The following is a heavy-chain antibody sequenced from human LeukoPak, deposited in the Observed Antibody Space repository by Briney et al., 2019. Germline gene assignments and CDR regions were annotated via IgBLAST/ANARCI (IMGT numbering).Heavy chain of an antibody. CDR1: GFTFRSYG. CDR3: ARARGGDYDDY. J-gene: IGHJ4*02. D-gene: IGHD3-16*01. Sequence: PGGSLRLSCVASGFTFRSYGMRWVRQAPGKGLEWLSLLWYDGSNEYYADSVKGRFTISRDNAKNTLYLQMNSLRAEDTAVYYCARARGGDYDDYWGQGTLVTVSS. V-gene: IGHV3-33*01. CDR2: LWYDGSNE.